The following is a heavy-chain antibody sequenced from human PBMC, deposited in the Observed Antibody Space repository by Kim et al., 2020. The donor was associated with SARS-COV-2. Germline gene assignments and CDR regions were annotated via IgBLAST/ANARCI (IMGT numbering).Heavy chain of an antibody. CDR1: GYSFTNYW. Sequence: GESLKISCQASGYSFTNYWIGWVRQMPGKGLEWVGIIFPGDSDDRYSPSFQGHVTISADQSIRTAYLQWNSLKASDTATYYCARVPDYGSGLLEYWGQGTLVTVSS. D-gene: IGHD3-10*01. CDR3: ARVPDYGSGLLEY. V-gene: IGHV5-51*01. CDR2: IFPGDSDD. J-gene: IGHJ4*02.